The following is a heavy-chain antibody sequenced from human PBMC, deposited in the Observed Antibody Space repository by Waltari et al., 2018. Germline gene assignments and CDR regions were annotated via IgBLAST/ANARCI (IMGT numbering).Heavy chain of an antibody. CDR3: ARGVLWDFWSGYYPYYFDY. CDR2: IIPIFGTA. D-gene: IGHD3-3*01. J-gene: IGHJ4*02. V-gene: IGHV1-69*01. Sequence: QVQLVQSGAEVKKPGSSVKVSCKASGGTFSSYAISWVRQAPGQGLEWMGGIIPIFGTANYAQKFQGRVTSTADESTSTAYMELSSLRSEDTAVYYCARGVLWDFWSGYYPYYFDYWGQGTLVTVSS. CDR1: GGTFSSYA.